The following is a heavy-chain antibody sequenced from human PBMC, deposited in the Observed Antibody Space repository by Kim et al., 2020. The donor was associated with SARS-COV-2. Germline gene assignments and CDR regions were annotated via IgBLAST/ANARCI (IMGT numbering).Heavy chain of an antibody. V-gene: IGHV4-59*01. Sequence: SETLSPTCTVSGGSISSYYWSWIRQPPGKGLEWIGYIYYSGSTNYNPSLKSRVTISVDTSKNQFSLKLSSVTAADTAVYYCAITLGRRYYFDYWGQGTLVTVSS. J-gene: IGHJ4*02. CDR3: AITLGRRYYFDY. CDR1: GGSISSYY. CDR2: IYYSGST. D-gene: IGHD3-10*01.